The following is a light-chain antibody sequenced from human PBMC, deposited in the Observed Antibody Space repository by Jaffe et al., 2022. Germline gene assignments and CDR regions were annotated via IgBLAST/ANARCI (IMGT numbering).Light chain of an antibody. Sequence: DIVMTQSPDSLAVSLGERATINCKSSQSVLYSSNNKNYLAWYQQKPGQPPKLLIYWASTRESGVPDRFSGSGSGTDFTLTISSLQAEDVAVYYCQQYYSTPHRTFGQGTKVEIK. V-gene: IGKV4-1*01. CDR1: QSVLYSSNNKNY. CDR3: QQYYSTPHRT. J-gene: IGKJ1*01. CDR2: WAS.